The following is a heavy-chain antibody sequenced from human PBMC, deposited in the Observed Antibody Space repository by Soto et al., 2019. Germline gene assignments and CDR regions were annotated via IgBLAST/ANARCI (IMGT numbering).Heavy chain of an antibody. V-gene: IGHV3-23*01. CDR2: ISGSGGST. J-gene: IGHJ3*02. CDR3: AKGSGVGYCSSTSCSRFAFDI. Sequence: GGSLRLSCAASGFTFSSYAMSWVRQAPGKGLEWVSVISGSGGSTYYADSVKGRFTISRDNSKNTLYLQMNSLRAEDTAVYYCAKGSGVGYCSSTSCSRFAFDIWGQGTMVTVSS. CDR1: GFTFSSYA. D-gene: IGHD2-2*01.